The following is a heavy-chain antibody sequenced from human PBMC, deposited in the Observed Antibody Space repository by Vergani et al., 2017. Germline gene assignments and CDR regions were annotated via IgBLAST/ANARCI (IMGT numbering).Heavy chain of an antibody. CDR1: GFTFSSYE. J-gene: IGHJ3*02. CDR3: ARLVTNAFDI. D-gene: IGHD2-21*02. CDR2: ISSSGSTI. Sequence: EVQLVESGGGLVQPGGSLRLSCAASGFTFSSYEMNWVRQAPGKGLEWVSYISSSGSTIYYADSVKGRFTISRDNAKNSLYLKMNSLRAEDTAVYYCARLVTNAFDIWGQGTMVTVSS. V-gene: IGHV3-48*03.